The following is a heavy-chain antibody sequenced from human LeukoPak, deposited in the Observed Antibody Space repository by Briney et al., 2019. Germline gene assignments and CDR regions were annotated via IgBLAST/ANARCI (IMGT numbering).Heavy chain of an antibody. CDR1: GGTFSSYA. D-gene: IGHD5-12*01. J-gene: IGHJ4*02. Sequence: ASVKVSCKASGGTFSSYAIGWVRQAPGQGLEWMGRIIPIFGIANYAQKFQGRVTITADKSTSTAYMGLSSLRSEDTAVYYCARDLGERYSGYDGVYFDYWGQGTLVTVSS. CDR3: ARDLGERYSGYDGVYFDY. V-gene: IGHV1-69*04. CDR2: IIPIFGIA.